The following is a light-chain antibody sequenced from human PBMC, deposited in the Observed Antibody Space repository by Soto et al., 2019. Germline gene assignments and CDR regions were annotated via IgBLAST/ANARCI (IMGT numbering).Light chain of an antibody. CDR3: QQYGSSLPVT. CDR1: QSVSSSY. Sequence: EIVLTQSPGTLSLSPGERATLSCRASQSVSSSYLAWYQQKPGQDPRLLIYCASSRATGIPDRFSGSGSGTDFTLTISRLEPEGFAVYYCQQYGSSLPVTFGQGTRVEIK. J-gene: IGKJ5*01. CDR2: CAS. V-gene: IGKV3-20*01.